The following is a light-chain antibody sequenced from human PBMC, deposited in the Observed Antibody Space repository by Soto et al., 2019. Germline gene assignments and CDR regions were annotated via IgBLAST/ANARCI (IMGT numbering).Light chain of an antibody. J-gene: IGKJ5*01. CDR3: QQFNVYPLT. CDR2: DVS. V-gene: IGKV1-13*02. Sequence: AIQLTQSPSSLSASVGDRVTITCRASQDIRGALAWDQQKPGKAPKLLIYDVSSLASGVPSRFSGSVSGTDFTFTISRLQPEDFATYYCQQFNVYPLTFRRGTRLEIK. CDR1: QDIRGA.